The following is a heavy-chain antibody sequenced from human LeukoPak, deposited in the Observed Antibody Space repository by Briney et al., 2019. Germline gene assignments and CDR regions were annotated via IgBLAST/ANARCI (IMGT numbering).Heavy chain of an antibody. V-gene: IGHV3-21*01. D-gene: IGHD1-26*01. J-gene: IGHJ3*02. CDR1: GFTFSWYW. Sequence: GGSLRLSCAASGFTFSWYWMNWVRQAPGKGLEWVSSISSSSSYIYYADSVKGRFTISRDNAKNSLYLQMNSLRAEDTAVYYCARDSYPDDAFDIWGQGTMVTVSS. CDR3: ARDSYPDDAFDI. CDR2: ISSSSSYI.